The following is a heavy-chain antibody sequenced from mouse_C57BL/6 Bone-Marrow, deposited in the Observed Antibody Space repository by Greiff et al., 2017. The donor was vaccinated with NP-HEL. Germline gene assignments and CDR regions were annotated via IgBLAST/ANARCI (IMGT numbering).Heavy chain of an antibody. CDR2: ISYDGSSS. CDR1: GFTFSDYY. D-gene: IGHD2-4*01. V-gene: IGHV5-16*01. Sequence: EVKLMESEGGLVQPGSSMKLSCTASGFTFSDYYMAWVRQVPEKGLEWVANISYDGSSSYYLDSLKSRFIISRDNAKNILYLQMSSLKSEDTATYYCARYDSLYFDVWGTGTTVTVSS. J-gene: IGHJ1*03. CDR3: ARYDSLYFDV.